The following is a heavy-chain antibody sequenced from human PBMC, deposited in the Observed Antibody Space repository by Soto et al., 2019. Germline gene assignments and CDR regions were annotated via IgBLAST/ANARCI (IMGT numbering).Heavy chain of an antibody. CDR3: AKDAGQQWRVDC. CDR2: LSGTGNST. CDR1: GFTFSSYA. J-gene: IGHJ4*02. V-gene: IGHV3-23*01. Sequence: EVQLLESGGGLIQPGGSLRLSCAASGFTFSSYAMSWVRQVPGKGLEWVSGLSGTGNSTYSADSVKGRFSISRDSSKNTVYLQMNSLRAEDTAIYCCAKDAGQQWRVDCWRQGARVTVSS. D-gene: IGHD6-19*01.